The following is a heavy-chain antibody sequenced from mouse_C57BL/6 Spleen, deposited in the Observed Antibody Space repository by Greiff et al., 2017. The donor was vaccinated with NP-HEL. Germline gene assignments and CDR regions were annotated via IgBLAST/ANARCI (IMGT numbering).Heavy chain of an antibody. D-gene: IGHD1-1*01. CDR1: GYTFTSYW. J-gene: IGHJ2*01. V-gene: IGHV1-55*01. Sequence: VQLQQPGAELVKPGASVKMSCKASGYTFTSYWITWVKQRPGQGLEWIGDIYPGSGSTNYNEKFKSKATLTVDTSSSTAYMQLSSLTSEDSAVYYCAREGTTVVARDYWGQGTTLTVSS. CDR3: AREGTTVVARDY. CDR2: IYPGSGST.